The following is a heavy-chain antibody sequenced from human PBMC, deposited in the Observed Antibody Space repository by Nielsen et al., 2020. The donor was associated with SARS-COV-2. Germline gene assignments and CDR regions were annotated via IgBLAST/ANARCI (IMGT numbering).Heavy chain of an antibody. CDR2: IYPHDSDT. CDR1: EDLFTSYW. CDR3: ARPRYTSLNAFDI. Sequence: GESLKISCQGSEDLFTSYWVAWVRQMPGRGLEWMGVIYPHDSDTRYSPSFQGQVTISADKSISTVYLQWSSLKASDTAIYYCARPRYTSLNAFDIWGQGTMVTVSS. V-gene: IGHV5-51*01. J-gene: IGHJ3*02. D-gene: IGHD5-18*01.